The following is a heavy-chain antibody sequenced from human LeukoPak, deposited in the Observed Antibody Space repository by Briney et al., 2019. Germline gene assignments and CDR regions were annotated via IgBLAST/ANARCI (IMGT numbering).Heavy chain of an antibody. D-gene: IGHD3-3*01. V-gene: IGHV3-20*04. CDR2: INWNGGST. Sequence: GGSLRLSCAASGFTFSSYWMSWVRQAPGKGLEWVSGINWNGGSTGYADSVKGRFTISRDNAKNSLYLQMNSLRAEDTALYYCARGKYDPPFDYWGQGTLVTVSS. J-gene: IGHJ4*02. CDR3: ARGKYDPPFDY. CDR1: GFTFSSYW.